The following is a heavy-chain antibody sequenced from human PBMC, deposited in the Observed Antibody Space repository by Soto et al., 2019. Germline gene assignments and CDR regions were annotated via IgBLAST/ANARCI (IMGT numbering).Heavy chain of an antibody. Sequence: EVQLVESGGGLVQPGGSLRLSCAASGFTFGSYWMSWVRQATGKGLEWVANIKQDGSEKYYVDSVKGRFTISRDNAKNSLYLQMNSLRAEDTAVYYCARLCGSSTRCYWSGYYWGQGTLVTVSS. D-gene: IGHD2-2*01. J-gene: IGHJ4*02. CDR2: IKQDGSEK. V-gene: IGHV3-7*01. CDR3: ARLCGSSTRCYWSGYY. CDR1: GFTFGSYW.